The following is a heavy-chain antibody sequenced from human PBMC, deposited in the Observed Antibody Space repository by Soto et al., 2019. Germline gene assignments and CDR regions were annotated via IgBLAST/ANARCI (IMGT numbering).Heavy chain of an antibody. CDR1: GFTFRSYS. CDR3: ARDQRGYSGYDPRH. V-gene: IGHV3-21*01. Sequence: EVQLVESGGGLVKPGGSLRLSCAASGFTFRSYSMNCVRQAPGKGLEWVSSISSSSSYIYYADSMKGRFTIPRDNRENALSLQINSLRADGTAVYYCARDQRGYSGYDPRHWGQGTLVTDSS. J-gene: IGHJ4*02. D-gene: IGHD5-12*01. CDR2: ISSSSSYI.